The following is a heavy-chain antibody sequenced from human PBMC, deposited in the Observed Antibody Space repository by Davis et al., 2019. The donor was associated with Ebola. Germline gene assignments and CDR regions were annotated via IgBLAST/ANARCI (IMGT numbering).Heavy chain of an antibody. CDR1: GFTFDDYA. CDR2: ISWNSGSI. J-gene: IGHJ6*02. V-gene: IGHV3-9*01. D-gene: IGHD6-13*01. CDR3: AKDGYSSSWRVNYYYYGMDV. Sequence: SLKISCAASGFTFDDYAMHWVRQAPGKGLEWVSGISWNSGSIGYADSVKGRFTISRDNAKNSLYLQMNSLRAEDTALYYCAKDGYSSSWRVNYYYYGMDVWGQGTTVTVSS.